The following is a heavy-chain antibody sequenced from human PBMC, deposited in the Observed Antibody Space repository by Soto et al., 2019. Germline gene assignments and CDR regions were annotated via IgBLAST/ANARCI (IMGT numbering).Heavy chain of an antibody. CDR3: ARGRGSTGYLGREHYFDY. Sequence: EVQVVESGGGLVQPGGSLRLSCAASGFSVTNNYMNWVRQAPGKGLEWVSIIDIGGNTYYADSVKDRFTISRDNSRNTLYLHMDSLRAEDTAVYYCARGRGSTGYLGREHYFDYWGPGILVTVSP. D-gene: IGHD2-2*01. CDR1: GFSVTNNY. J-gene: IGHJ4*02. V-gene: IGHV3-66*01. CDR2: IDIGGNT.